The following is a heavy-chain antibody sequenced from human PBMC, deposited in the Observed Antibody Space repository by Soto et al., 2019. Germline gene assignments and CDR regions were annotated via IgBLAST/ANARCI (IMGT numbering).Heavy chain of an antibody. D-gene: IGHD3-16*01. CDR1: GFSLSNARMG. V-gene: IGHV2-26*01. CDR3: ALIRGNYGTDV. CDR2: IFSNDEK. Sequence: QVTLKESGPVLVKPTETLTLTCTVSGFSLSNARMGVSWIRQHPGKALELLAHIFSNDEKSYSTYLKSKLTIYKDTSKSKVVITMTNMDPVDTATYYCALIRGNYGTDVWGQGTTFTVSS. J-gene: IGHJ6*02.